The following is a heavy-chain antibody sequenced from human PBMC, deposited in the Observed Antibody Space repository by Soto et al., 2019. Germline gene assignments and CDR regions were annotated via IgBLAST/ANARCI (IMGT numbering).Heavy chain of an antibody. CDR3: AGVNDDGDYNEGSFDY. CDR1: GGSISSGDYY. CDR2: IYYSGST. Sequence: PSETLSLTCTVSGGSISSGDYYWSWIRQPPGKGLEWIGYIYYSGSTYYNPSLKSRVTISVDTSKNQFTLKLSSVTAADTAVYYCAGVNDDGDYNEGSFDYWGQGTLVTVSS. D-gene: IGHD4-17*01. V-gene: IGHV4-30-4*01. J-gene: IGHJ4*02.